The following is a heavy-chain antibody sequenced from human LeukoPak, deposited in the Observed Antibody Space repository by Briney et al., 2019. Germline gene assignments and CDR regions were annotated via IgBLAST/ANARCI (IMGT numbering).Heavy chain of an antibody. CDR1: GGSISSYY. D-gene: IGHD1-26*01. CDR2: IYTSGST. CDR3: ARGGSYYVAGVWEVDDAFDI. J-gene: IGHJ3*02. V-gene: IGHV4-4*07. Sequence: PSETLSLTCTVSGGSISSYYWSWIRQPAGKGLEWIGRIYTSGSTNYNPSLKSRVTMSVDTSKNQFSLKLSSVTAADTAVYYCARGGSYYVAGVWEVDDAFDIWGQGTMVTVSS.